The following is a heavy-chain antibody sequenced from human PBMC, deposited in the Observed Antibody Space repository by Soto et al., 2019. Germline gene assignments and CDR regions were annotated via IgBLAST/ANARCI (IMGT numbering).Heavy chain of an antibody. CDR1: GGSISSYY. CDR2: IYDSGST. CDR3: AGGYYDSSGYYPSSYYYYGMDV. J-gene: IGHJ6*02. D-gene: IGHD3-22*01. Sequence: SETLSLTCTVSGGSISSYYWSWIRQPPGKGLEWIGYIYDSGSTNYNPSLKSRVTISVDTSKNQFSLKLSSVTAADTAVYYCAGGYYDSSGYYPSSYYYYGMDVWGQGTTVTSP. V-gene: IGHV4-59*01.